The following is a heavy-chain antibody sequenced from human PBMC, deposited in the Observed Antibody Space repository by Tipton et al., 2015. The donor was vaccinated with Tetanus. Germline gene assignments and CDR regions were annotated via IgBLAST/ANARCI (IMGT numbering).Heavy chain of an antibody. CDR3: ARPGVGGYTGYYFDF. D-gene: IGHD5-12*01. V-gene: IGHV4-39*01. CDR1: GGSISGSSYY. Sequence: TLSLTCTVSGGSISGSSYYWGWIRQPPGKGLEWIGSIYYSGSSYYNPTLKRRVTISVDTSKNQFSLKLDSVTAADAAVYYCARPGVGGYTGYYFDFWGQGTVVTVSS. J-gene: IGHJ4*02. CDR2: IYYSGSS.